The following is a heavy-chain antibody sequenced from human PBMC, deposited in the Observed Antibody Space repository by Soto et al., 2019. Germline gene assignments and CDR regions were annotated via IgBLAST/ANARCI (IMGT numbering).Heavy chain of an antibody. D-gene: IGHD3-10*01. Sequence: QLQLVESGGGVVQPGKSQTLPCTASGFTFTNYAMNWVRQAPGKGLEWVAVVSSDGSKEYYADSVEGRFTISRDNSKNTVFLQMNSLRAEDTAVYHCARGDPLWYWGQGTLVTVSS. J-gene: IGHJ4*02. CDR1: GFTFTNYA. CDR2: VSSDGSKE. V-gene: IGHV3-33*01. CDR3: ARGDPLWY.